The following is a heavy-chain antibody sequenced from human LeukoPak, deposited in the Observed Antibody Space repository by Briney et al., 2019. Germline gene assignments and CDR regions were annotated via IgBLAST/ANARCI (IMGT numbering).Heavy chain of an antibody. CDR2: IYSGGST. D-gene: IGHD3-22*01. CDR1: GFTVSSNC. J-gene: IGHJ3*02. Sequence: GGSLRLSCAAFGFTVSSNCMSWVRQAPGKGLEWVSVIYSGGSTYYADSVKGRFTISRDNSKNTLYLQMNSLRAEDTAVYYCARYYYDSSGYTDDAFDIWGQGTMVTVSS. V-gene: IGHV3-53*01. CDR3: ARYYYDSSGYTDDAFDI.